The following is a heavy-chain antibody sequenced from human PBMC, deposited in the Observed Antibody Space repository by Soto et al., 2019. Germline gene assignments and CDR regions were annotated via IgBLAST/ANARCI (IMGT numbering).Heavy chain of an antibody. Sequence: QVQLVESGGGVVQPGKSLTLSCEASGFNFNTYGMHWVRQAPGKGLEWVAVIWYDGSSQSYVDSVKGRFTISRDNSKNTVSLQINSRRAEDTAVYYCARDKFPRTSPGYYLDYWGQGTLVTVSS. J-gene: IGHJ4*02. CDR2: IWYDGSSQ. D-gene: IGHD3-9*01. CDR3: ARDKFPRTSPGYYLDY. V-gene: IGHV3-33*01. CDR1: GFNFNTYG.